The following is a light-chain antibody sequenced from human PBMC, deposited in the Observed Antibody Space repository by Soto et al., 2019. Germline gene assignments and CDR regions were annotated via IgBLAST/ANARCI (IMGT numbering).Light chain of an antibody. CDR2: GAS. J-gene: IGKJ1*01. V-gene: IGKV3-15*01. CDR3: QQYSHWRT. CDR1: QSIDSD. Sequence: EIMMTQSPANVSVFPGERATLSCRASQSIDSDLAWYQQKPRHVPSRLIYGASTRATGVPARFSGSGSGTEFTLTIISLQSEDFAVYYCQQYSHWRTFGQGTKVEIK.